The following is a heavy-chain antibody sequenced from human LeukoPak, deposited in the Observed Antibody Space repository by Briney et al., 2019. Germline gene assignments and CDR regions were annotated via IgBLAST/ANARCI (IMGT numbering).Heavy chain of an antibody. CDR2: ISWNSGSI. J-gene: IGHJ4*02. Sequence: GGSLRLSCAASGFTFDDYAMHWVRQAPGKGLEWVPGISWNSGSIGYADSVKGRFTISRDNAKNSLYLQMNSLRAEDTAVYYCAKVVAAKPLDNFDYWGQGTLVTVSS. D-gene: IGHD6-13*01. V-gene: IGHV3-9*01. CDR3: AKVVAAKPLDNFDY. CDR1: GFTFDDYA.